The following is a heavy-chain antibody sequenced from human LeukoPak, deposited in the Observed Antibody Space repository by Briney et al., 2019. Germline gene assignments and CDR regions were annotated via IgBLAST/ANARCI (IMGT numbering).Heavy chain of an antibody. V-gene: IGHV3-11*06. D-gene: IGHD7-27*01. Sequence: GGSLRLSCAASGISFSDYYMSWIRQAPGKGLEWVSYISSSSSYTNYGDSVKGRFTISRDNAQNSLYLQMNSLRAEDTAVYYCARERAWGSPDYWGQGTLVTVSS. CDR1: GISFSDYY. CDR2: ISSSSSYT. CDR3: ARERAWGSPDY. J-gene: IGHJ4*02.